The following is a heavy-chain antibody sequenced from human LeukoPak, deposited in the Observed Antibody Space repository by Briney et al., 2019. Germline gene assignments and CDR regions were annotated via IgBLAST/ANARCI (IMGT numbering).Heavy chain of an antibody. D-gene: IGHD2-2*01. CDR2: INHSGST. CDR1: GGSFSGYC. J-gene: IGHJ5*02. Sequence: SETLSLTCAVYGGSFSGYCWSWIRQPPGKGLEWIGEINHSGSTNYNPSLKSRVTISVDTSKNQFSLKLSSVTAADTAVYYCARGRRSLVVVPAAAGFGPWGQGTLVTVSS. V-gene: IGHV4-34*01. CDR3: ARGRRSLVVVPAAAGFGP.